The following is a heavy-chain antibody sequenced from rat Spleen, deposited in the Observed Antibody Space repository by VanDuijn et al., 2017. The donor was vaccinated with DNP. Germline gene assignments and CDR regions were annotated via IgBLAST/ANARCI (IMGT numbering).Heavy chain of an antibody. V-gene: IGHV5S10*01. D-gene: IGHD1-5*01. J-gene: IGHJ2*01. Sequence: EVQLVQSGGGLVQPEGSLKLSCTASGFTFSDYNMAWVRQTPKKGLEWVTTIISYGSRTYYRDSVRGRFTISRDNAKSSLYLQMNSLRSEDTATYYCARAKDRYNPLDNWGQGVMVTVSS. CDR3: ARAKDRYNPLDN. CDR1: GFTFSDYN. CDR2: IISYGSRT.